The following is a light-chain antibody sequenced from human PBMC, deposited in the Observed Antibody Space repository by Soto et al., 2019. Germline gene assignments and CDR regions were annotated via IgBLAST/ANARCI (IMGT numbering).Light chain of an antibody. J-gene: IGKJ5*01. Sequence: EIVMTQSPATLSVSPGERATLSFMASQSVSSSYLAWYQQKPGQAPRLLIYGASSRATGIPDRFSGSGSGTDFTLTISRLEPEDFAVYYCQQYGSSPRITFGQGTRLEIK. CDR2: GAS. V-gene: IGKV3-20*01. CDR1: QSVSSSY. CDR3: QQYGSSPRIT.